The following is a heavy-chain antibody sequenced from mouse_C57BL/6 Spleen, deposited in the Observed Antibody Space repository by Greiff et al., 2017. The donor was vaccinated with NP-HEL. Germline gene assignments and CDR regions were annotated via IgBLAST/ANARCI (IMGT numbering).Heavy chain of an antibody. CDR2: IYPGDGDT. CDR1: GYAFSSSW. CDR3: ARGGGYYSNYYAMDY. D-gene: IGHD2-5*01. Sequence: VQGVESGPELVKPGASVKISCKASGYAFSSSWMNWVKQRPGKGLEWIGRIYPGDGDTNYNGKFKGKATLTADKSSSTAYMQLSSLTSEDSAVYFCARGGGYYSNYYAMDYWGQGTSVTVSS. J-gene: IGHJ4*01. V-gene: IGHV1-82*01.